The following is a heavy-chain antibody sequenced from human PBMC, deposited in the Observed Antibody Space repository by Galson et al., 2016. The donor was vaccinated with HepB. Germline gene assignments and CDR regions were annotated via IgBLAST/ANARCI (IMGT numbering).Heavy chain of an antibody. CDR2: FDYSGST. CDR1: GGSISSRSFY. V-gene: IGHV4-39*07. CDR3: ARLSVINIFDY. Sequence: ETLSLTCTVSGGSISSRSFYWAWIRQSPEKGLEWIGSFDYSGSTYYNPSLKSRVTISIDTSKNQFSLRLDSLAAADTAVYYCARLSVINIFDYWGQGTLVTVSS. J-gene: IGHJ4*02.